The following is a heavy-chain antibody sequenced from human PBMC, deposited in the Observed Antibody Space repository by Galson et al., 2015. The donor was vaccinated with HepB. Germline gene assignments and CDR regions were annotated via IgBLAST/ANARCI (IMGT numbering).Heavy chain of an antibody. J-gene: IGHJ6*02. D-gene: IGHD3-16*01. CDR2: INTNTGNP. V-gene: IGHV7-4-1*02. CDR3: ARSSLGSNPDYYYYGMDV. Sequence: SVKVSCKASGYTFTSYAMNWVRRAPGQGLEWMGWINTNTGNPTYAQGFTGRFVFSLDTSVSTAYLQISSLKAEDTAVYYCARSSLGSNPDYYYYGMDVWGQGTTVTVSS. CDR1: GYTFTSYA.